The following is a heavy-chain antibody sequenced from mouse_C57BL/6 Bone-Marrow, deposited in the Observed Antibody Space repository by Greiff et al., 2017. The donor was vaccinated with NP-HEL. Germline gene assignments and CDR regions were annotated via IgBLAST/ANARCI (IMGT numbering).Heavy chain of an antibody. CDR2: INYDGSST. Sequence: EVQLVESEGGLVQPGSSMKLSCTASGFTFSDYYMAWVRQVPEKGLEWVANINYDGSSTYYLDSLQSRFIISRDNAKNILYLQMRSLKSEDTATYYCAREGGLRRRTYAMDYWGQGTSVTVSS. J-gene: IGHJ4*01. CDR3: AREGGLRRRTYAMDY. V-gene: IGHV5-16*01. D-gene: IGHD2-4*01. CDR1: GFTFSDYY.